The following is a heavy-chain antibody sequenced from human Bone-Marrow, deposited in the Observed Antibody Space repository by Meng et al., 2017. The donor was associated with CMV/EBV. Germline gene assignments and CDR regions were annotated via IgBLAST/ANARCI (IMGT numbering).Heavy chain of an antibody. CDR1: GFTFSGSA. J-gene: IGHJ5*02. CDR3: TRSSREQLVRVWFDP. CDR2: IRSKANSYAT. V-gene: IGHV3-73*01. Sequence: GESLKISCAASGFTFSGSAMHWVRQASGKGLEWVGRIRSKANSYATAYAASVKGRFTISRDDSKNTAYLQMNSLKTEDTAVYYCTRSSREQLVRVWFDPWGQGTLVTVSS. D-gene: IGHD6-6*01.